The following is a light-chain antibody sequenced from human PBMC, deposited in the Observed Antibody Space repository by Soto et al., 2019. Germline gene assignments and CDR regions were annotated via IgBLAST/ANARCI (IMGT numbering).Light chain of an antibody. CDR2: DVS. V-gene: IGKV1-5*01. Sequence: DIQMTQSPSTLSAFVGDRLTITCRASQSLGRWLAWYQQKPGKAPKLLIYDVSNLESGVPSRFSGSGSGTELTLSISSLQPDDSASYYCQQYYSYPWTFGQWTKVEV. CDR3: QQYYSYPWT. J-gene: IGKJ1*01. CDR1: QSLGRW.